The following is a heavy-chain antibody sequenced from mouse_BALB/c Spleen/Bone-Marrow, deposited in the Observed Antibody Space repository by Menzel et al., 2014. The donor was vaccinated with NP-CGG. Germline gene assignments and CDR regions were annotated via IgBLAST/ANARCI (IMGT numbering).Heavy chain of an antibody. CDR2: IWGDGST. CDR1: GFSLTGYG. V-gene: IGHV2-6-7*01. CDR3: ARDGGYGWFAY. J-gene: IGHJ3*01. Sequence: VQVVESGPGLVAPSQSLFITCTVSGFSLTGYGVNWVRQPPGKGLEWLGMIWGDGSTDYNSALKSRLSISKDNSKSQVFLKMNSLQTDDTARYYCARDGGYGWFAYWGQGTLVTVSA. D-gene: IGHD2-2*01.